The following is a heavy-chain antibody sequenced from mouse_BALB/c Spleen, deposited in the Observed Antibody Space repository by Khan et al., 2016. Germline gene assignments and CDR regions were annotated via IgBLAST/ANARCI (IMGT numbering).Heavy chain of an antibody. CDR3: AYGSYDAWFPY. J-gene: IGHJ3*01. Sequence: EVQLQESGPGLVKPSQSLSLTCTVTGYSITSDYAWNWIRQFPGNKLEWMGYISYSGITSYNPSLKSRISITRDTSKNQFFLQLISVTTEDTATYYCAYGSYDAWFPYWGQGTLVTVSA. D-gene: IGHD2-12*01. CDR1: GYSITSDYA. V-gene: IGHV3-2*02. CDR2: ISYSGIT.